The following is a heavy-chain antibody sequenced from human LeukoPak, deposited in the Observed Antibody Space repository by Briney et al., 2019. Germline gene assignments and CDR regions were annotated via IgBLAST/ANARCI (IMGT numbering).Heavy chain of an antibody. CDR2: IYHSGST. CDR1: GGSISSSNW. CDR3: ARGWLDYWYFDL. V-gene: IGHV4-4*02. D-gene: IGHD5-24*01. J-gene: IGHJ2*01. Sequence: SETLSLTCAVSGGSISSSNWWSWVRQPPGKGLEWIGEIYHSGSTNYNPSLKSRVTISVDTSKNQFSLKLSSVTAADTAVYYCARGWLDYWYFDLWGRGTLVTVSS.